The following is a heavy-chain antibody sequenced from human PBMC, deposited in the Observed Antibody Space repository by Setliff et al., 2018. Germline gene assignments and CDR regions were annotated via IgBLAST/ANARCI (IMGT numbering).Heavy chain of an antibody. CDR2: IHYRGTT. CDR1: GASISSGTYY. D-gene: IGHD3-3*01. Sequence: SETLSLTCTVSGASISSGTYYWAWIRQPPGKGLERIGRIHYRGTTYSNASLASRLTISVDTAKNQFSLKLTSVTAADTAVYYCARMSGFLYMDVWGKGTTVTVS. V-gene: IGHV4-39*01. CDR3: ARMSGFLYMDV. J-gene: IGHJ6*03.